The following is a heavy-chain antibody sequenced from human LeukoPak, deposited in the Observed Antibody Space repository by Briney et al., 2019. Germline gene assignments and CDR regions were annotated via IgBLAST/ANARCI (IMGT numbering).Heavy chain of an antibody. CDR3: AREGTYYGLGSYLDY. CDR1: GGSFSGYY. J-gene: IGHJ4*02. CDR2: INHSGST. D-gene: IGHD3-10*01. V-gene: IGHV4-34*01. Sequence: PSETLSLTCAVYGGSFSGYYWSWIRQPPGKGLEWIEEINHSGSTNYNPSLKSRVTISVDTSKNQFSLKLSSVTAADTAVYYCAREGTYYGLGSYLDYWGQGTLVTVSS.